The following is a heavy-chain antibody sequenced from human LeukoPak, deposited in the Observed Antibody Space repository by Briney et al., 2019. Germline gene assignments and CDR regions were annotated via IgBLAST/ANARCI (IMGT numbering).Heavy chain of an antibody. CDR3: ARHRRRGSGWYDAFDI. CDR2: IYPGDSDT. Sequence: GESLKISCKGSGYSFTSYWIGWVRQMPGKGLEWMGIIYPGDSDTRYSPSFQGQVTISADKSISTAYLQWSSLKASDTAMYYCARHRRRGSGWYDAFDIWGQGTMVTVSS. V-gene: IGHV5-51*01. CDR1: GYSFTSYW. J-gene: IGHJ3*02. D-gene: IGHD6-19*01.